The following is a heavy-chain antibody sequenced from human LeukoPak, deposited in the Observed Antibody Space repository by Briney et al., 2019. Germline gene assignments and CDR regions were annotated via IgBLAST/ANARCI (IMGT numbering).Heavy chain of an antibody. V-gene: IGHV4-39*07. J-gene: IGHJ4*02. CDR2: IYYSGST. CDR3: ARDHMTTVTPYYFDY. D-gene: IGHD4-17*01. CDR1: GGSISSSSYY. Sequence: KPSETLSLTCTVSGGSISSSSYYWGWIRQPSGKGLEWIGSIYYSGSTYYNPSLKSRVTISVDTSKNQFSLKLSSVTAADTAVYYCARDHMTTVTPYYFDYWGQGTLVTVSS.